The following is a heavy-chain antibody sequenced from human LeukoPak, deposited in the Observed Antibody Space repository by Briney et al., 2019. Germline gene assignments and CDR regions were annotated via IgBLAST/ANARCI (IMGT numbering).Heavy chain of an antibody. J-gene: IGHJ4*02. Sequence: SETLSLTCTVSGDSMNSGSYFWNWIRQPAGKGLEFIGHIYSSGSTHYNPSLKSRVTISVDTSKNQFSLKLTSVTAADTAVYYCARGVAGYPDYWGQGTLVTVSS. CDR3: ARGVAGYPDY. V-gene: IGHV4-61*10. D-gene: IGHD5-12*01. CDR2: IYSSGST. CDR1: GDSMNSGSYF.